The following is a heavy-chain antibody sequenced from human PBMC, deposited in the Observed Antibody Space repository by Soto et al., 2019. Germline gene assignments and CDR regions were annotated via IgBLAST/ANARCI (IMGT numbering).Heavy chain of an antibody. Sequence: QVQLVQSGAEVKKPGASVKVSCKASGYTFTNFGISWVRQAPGQGLAWMGWISAYNGNTNYAQKFQGRVTMTTVTTTSTADMSVRSLRFDDTAEYFCAGGGTPMHDWGQGPLVTVSS. CDR1: GYTFTNFG. CDR3: AGGGTPMHD. J-gene: IGHJ4*02. CDR2: ISAYNGNT. V-gene: IGHV1-18*01. D-gene: IGHD3-16*01.